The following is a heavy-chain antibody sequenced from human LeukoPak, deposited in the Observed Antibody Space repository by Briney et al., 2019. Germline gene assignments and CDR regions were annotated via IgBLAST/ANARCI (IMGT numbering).Heavy chain of an antibody. Sequence: SETLSLTCTVSGGSISSYYWSWIRQPPAKGLEWIGYIYYSGSTNYNPSLKSRVTISVDTSKNQFSLKLSSVPAADTAVYYCARDTDYGDYYYYMDVWGKGTTVTVSS. V-gene: IGHV4-59*01. D-gene: IGHD4-17*01. J-gene: IGHJ6*03. CDR2: IYYSGST. CDR1: GGSISSYY. CDR3: ARDTDYGDYYYYMDV.